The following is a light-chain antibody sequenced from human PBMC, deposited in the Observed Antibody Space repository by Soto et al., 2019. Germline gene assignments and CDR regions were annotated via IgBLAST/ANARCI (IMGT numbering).Light chain of an antibody. CDR1: QSLNSW. CDR2: KTS. J-gene: IGKJ2*01. V-gene: IGKV1-5*03. Sequence: DIQMTQSPSTLSASVGDRVSITCRASQSLNSWLAWYQQKPGKAHKLLIYKTSTLESGVPSRFSGSGSGTEFTLTISNLQPDDFATYYCQQYNTYSFGQGTKLEIK. CDR3: QQYNTYS.